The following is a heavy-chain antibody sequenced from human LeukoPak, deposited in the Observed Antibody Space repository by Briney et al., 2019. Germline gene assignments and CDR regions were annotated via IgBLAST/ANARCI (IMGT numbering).Heavy chain of an antibody. D-gene: IGHD6-19*01. CDR2: IYNDYNT. Sequence: PGGSLRLSCAASGVTVSSSYMSWVRQAPGKGLEWVSTIYNDYNTNYADSVKGRFTISRDNSENTLYLQMNSLRAEDTAVYFCAKASQWLAFDYWGQGTLVAVSS. J-gene: IGHJ4*02. CDR3: AKASQWLAFDY. V-gene: IGHV3-66*01. CDR1: GVTVSSSY.